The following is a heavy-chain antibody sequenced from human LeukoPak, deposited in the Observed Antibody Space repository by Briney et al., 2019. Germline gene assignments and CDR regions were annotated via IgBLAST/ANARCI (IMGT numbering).Heavy chain of an antibody. CDR1: GYTFTSYS. Sequence: GASVKVSCMASGYTFTSYSMHWVRQAPGQGLEWMGIINPSSGSTTYAQRFQGRVTMTRDTSTSTVYMELSSLRSEDTALYYCATTYSNSPFDYWGQGTLVTVSS. V-gene: IGHV1-46*01. CDR3: ATTYSNSPFDY. J-gene: IGHJ4*02. CDR2: INPSSGST. D-gene: IGHD6-6*01.